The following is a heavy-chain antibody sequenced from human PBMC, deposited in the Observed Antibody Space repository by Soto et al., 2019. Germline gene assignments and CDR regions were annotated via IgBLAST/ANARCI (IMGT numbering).Heavy chain of an antibody. J-gene: IGHJ4*02. Sequence: QVQLVQSGAEVKKPGASVKVSCKASGYTFTTYGIIWVRQAPGQGLEWMGWINGYNGNTNYAQKLPGRVTMTTDTSTSTAYMELRSLRSDDTAVYYCARDPVAGTYFDYWGQGTLVTVSS. CDR3: ARDPVAGTYFDY. V-gene: IGHV1-18*01. CDR1: GYTFTTYG. CDR2: INGYNGNT. D-gene: IGHD6-19*01.